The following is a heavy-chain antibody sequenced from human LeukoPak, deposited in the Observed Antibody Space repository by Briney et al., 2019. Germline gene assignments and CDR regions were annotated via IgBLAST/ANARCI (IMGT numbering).Heavy chain of an antibody. V-gene: IGHV3-11*01. CDR2: ISSSGGTI. CDR1: GSTFSDYY. J-gene: IGHJ3*02. D-gene: IGHD6-13*01. CDR3: ARNDRGIAAAGRGDAFDI. Sequence: GGSLRLSCAASGSTFSDYYMSWIRQAPGKGLEWVSYISSSGGTIYYADSVKGRFTISRDNAKNSLYLQMNSLRAEDTAVYYCARNDRGIAAAGRGDAFDIWGQGTMVTVSS.